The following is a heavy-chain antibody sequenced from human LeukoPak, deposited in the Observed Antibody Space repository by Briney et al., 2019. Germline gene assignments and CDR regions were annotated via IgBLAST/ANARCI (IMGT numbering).Heavy chain of an antibody. CDR1: GFTLSGSA. V-gene: IGHV3-73*01. D-gene: IGHD6-19*01. CDR2: IRSKANSYAT. CDR3: TRRSGWYDVRWFDP. Sequence: GGSLRLSCAASGFTLSGSAMPWVRQASGKGLEWVGRIRSKANSYATAYAASVKGRFTISRDDSKNTAYLQMNSLKTEDTAVYFCTRRSGWYDVRWFDPWGQGTLVTVSS. J-gene: IGHJ5*02.